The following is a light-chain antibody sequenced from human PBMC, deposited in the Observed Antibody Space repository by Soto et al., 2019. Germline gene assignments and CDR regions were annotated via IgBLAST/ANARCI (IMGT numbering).Light chain of an antibody. CDR2: DAS. CDR1: QSVSSY. J-gene: IGKJ4*01. V-gene: IGKV3-11*01. Sequence: EIVLTQSPATLSLSPGERATLSCRASQSVSSYLAWYQQKPGQAPRLLIYDASNRATGISARFSGSGSGTDFTLTISSLEPEDFAVYYCQQRSNLLTFGGGTKVDIK. CDR3: QQRSNLLT.